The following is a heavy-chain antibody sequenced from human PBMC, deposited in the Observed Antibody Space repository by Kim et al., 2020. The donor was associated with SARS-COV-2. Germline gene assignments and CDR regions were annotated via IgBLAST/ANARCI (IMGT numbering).Heavy chain of an antibody. CDR2: IYSGGSST. Sequence: GGSLRLSCAASGFTFSSYAMSWVRQAPGKGLEWVSVIYSGGSSTYYADSVKGRFTISRDNSKNTLYLQMNSLRAEDTAVYYCAKDVDDYYELGFAFDIWGQGTMVTVSS. CDR1: GFTFSSYA. J-gene: IGHJ3*02. CDR3: AKDVDDYYELGFAFDI. D-gene: IGHD3-22*01. V-gene: IGHV3-23*03.